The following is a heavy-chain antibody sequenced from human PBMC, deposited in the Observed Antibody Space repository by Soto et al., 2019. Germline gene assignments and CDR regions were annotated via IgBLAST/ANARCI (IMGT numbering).Heavy chain of an antibody. D-gene: IGHD3-3*01. Sequence: GGSLRLSCAASGFTFSSYWMSWVRQAPGKGLEWVANIKQDGSEKYYVDSVKGRFTISRDNAKNSLYLQMNSLRAEDTAVYYCARDSTYYDFWSGYSGYWGQGTLVTVSS. CDR3: ARDSTYYDFWSGYSGY. V-gene: IGHV3-7*01. J-gene: IGHJ4*02. CDR1: GFTFSSYW. CDR2: IKQDGSEK.